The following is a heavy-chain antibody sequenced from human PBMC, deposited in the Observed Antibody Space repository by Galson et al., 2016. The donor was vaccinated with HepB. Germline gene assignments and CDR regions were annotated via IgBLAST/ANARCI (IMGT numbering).Heavy chain of an antibody. J-gene: IGHJ6*02. CDR2: MNPNRGNR. CDR1: GYTFTSFD. Sequence: SVKVSCKASGYTFTSFDINWVRQATGQGLEWMGWMNPNRGNRGYAQKFQGRVTVTRNTSISTAYMELRSLRSEDTAVYSCARGCQYCSGGMDVWGQGTTVTVSS. CDR3: ARGCQYCSGGMDV. D-gene: IGHD2-15*01. V-gene: IGHV1-8*01.